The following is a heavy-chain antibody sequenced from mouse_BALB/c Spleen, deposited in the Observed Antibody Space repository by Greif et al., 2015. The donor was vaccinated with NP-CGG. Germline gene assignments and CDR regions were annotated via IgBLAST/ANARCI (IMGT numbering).Heavy chain of an antibody. CDR2: ISNGGGST. V-gene: IGHV5-12-2*01. J-gene: IGHJ4*01. CDR1: GFTFSSYT. CDR3: ARLLRYAMDY. Sequence: EVKLMESGGGLVQPGGSLKLSCAASGFTFSSYTMSWVRQAPEKRLEWVAYISNGGGSTYYPDTVKGRFTISRDNAKNTLYLQMSSLKSEDTAMYYCARLLRYAMDYWGQGTSVTVSS. D-gene: IGHD1-1*01.